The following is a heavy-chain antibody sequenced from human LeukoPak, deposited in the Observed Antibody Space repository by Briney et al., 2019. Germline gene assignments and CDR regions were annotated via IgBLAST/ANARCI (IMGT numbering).Heavy chain of an antibody. CDR1: DDSVSDYY. D-gene: IGHD6-13*01. V-gene: IGHV4-59*02. J-gene: IGHJ3*02. Sequence: SETLSLTCTVSDDSVSDYYRGWIRQPPGKGLEWIGYFHNSGTSTYNPSLKSRVTISADTSKNQFSLKLNSLTTADTAVYYCTRVQQPDAFDIWGQGTMVTVSS. CDR3: TRVQQPDAFDI. CDR2: FHNSGTS.